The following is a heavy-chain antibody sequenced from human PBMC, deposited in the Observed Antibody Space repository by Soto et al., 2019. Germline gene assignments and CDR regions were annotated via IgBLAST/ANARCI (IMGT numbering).Heavy chain of an antibody. CDR3: ARGLSSPSAAGV. Sequence: QLQLQESGPGLVKPSETLSLTCAVSGGSVSSGGNYWGWIRQSPGKGLEWIGSVHDTGTTHYNPSLTSRVTISVDTSKNQFSPYVNSVTAADTAVYYCARGLSSPSAAGVWGQGTLVTVSS. V-gene: IGHV4-39*01. CDR2: VHDTGTT. D-gene: IGHD6-6*01. J-gene: IGHJ4*02. CDR1: GGSVSSGGNY.